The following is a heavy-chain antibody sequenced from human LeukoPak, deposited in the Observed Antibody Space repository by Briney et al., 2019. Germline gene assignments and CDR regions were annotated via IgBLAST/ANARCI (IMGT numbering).Heavy chain of an antibody. D-gene: IGHD6-25*01. V-gene: IGHV4-4*07. CDR1: GGSISSYY. CDR3: ARRSGGPGDDYYYYYMDV. J-gene: IGHJ6*03. Sequence: SSETLSLTCTVSGGSISSYYWSWIRQPAGKGLEWIGRIYTSGSTNYNPSLKSRVTISVDTSKNQFSLKLSSVTAADTAVYYCARRSGGPGDDYYYYYMDVWGKGTTVTVSS. CDR2: IYTSGST.